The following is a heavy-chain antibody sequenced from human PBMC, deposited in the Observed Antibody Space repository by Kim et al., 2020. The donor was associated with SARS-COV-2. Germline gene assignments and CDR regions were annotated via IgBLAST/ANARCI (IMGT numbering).Heavy chain of an antibody. V-gene: IGHV3-15*01. CDR3: TTERSGGSSGHRDAFDI. Sequence: GGSLRLSCAASGFTFSNAWMSWVRQAPGKGLEWVGRIKSKTDGGTTDYAAPVKGRFTISRDDSKNTLYLQMNSLKTEDTAVYYCTTERSGGSSGHRDAFDIWGQGTMVTVSS. J-gene: IGHJ3*02. D-gene: IGHD3-22*01. CDR2: IKSKTDGGTT. CDR1: GFTFSNAW.